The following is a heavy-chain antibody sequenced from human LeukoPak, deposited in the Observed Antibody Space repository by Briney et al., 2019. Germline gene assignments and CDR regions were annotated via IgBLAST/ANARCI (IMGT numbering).Heavy chain of an antibody. Sequence: GGSLRLSCAASGFAFNTYWMSWVSQTPGKGLEWVANIEQDGSGKHYVDSVKGRFTISRDNAKNSLYLQMNSLRAEDTAVYYCARERYFDWDAFDIWGQGTMVTVSS. V-gene: IGHV3-7*03. CDR3: ARERYFDWDAFDI. D-gene: IGHD3-9*01. CDR1: GFAFNTYW. J-gene: IGHJ3*02. CDR2: IEQDGSGK.